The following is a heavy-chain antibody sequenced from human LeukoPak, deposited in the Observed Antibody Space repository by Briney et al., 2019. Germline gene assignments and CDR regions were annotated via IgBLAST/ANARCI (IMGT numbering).Heavy chain of an antibody. CDR1: GGPFSGYD. V-gene: IGHV4-34*01. D-gene: IGHD1-1*01. J-gene: IGHJ6*03. CDR2: INDSGRT. CDR3: ARGLYWTSAGMGICFMDV. Sequence: KPSETLSLTCAVFGGPFSGYDWSWVRQTPGKGLEWIGEINDSGRTNYNPSLKSRVTIRLGTSDNQFSLQLTSETAADTAVYYCARGLYWTSAGMGICFMDVWGTGTTVAVSS.